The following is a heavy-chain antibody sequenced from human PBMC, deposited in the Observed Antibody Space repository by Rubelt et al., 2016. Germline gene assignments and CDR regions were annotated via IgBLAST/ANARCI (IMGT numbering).Heavy chain of an antibody. Sequence: QVQLVQSGAEVKKPGASVKVSCKASGYTFTSYGISWVRQAPGQGLEWMGWISDYNGNTNYAQKLQGRGTMTTDTSTSTAYMELSSLRSEDTAVYYCARDLVGVVITTHDAFDIWGQGTMVTVSS. D-gene: IGHD3-22*01. CDR3: ARDLVGVVITTHDAFDI. J-gene: IGHJ3*02. CDR2: ISDYNGNT. CDR1: GYTFTSYG. V-gene: IGHV1-18*01.